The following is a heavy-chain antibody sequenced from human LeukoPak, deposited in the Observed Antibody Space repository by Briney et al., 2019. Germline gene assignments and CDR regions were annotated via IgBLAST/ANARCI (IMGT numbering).Heavy chain of an antibody. J-gene: IGHJ4*02. CDR1: GFTFGSYW. CDR3: ARGGRIAAAGMKIDY. V-gene: IGHV3-7*01. CDR2: IKQDGSEK. D-gene: IGHD6-13*01. Sequence: GGSLRLSCAASGFTFGSYWMSWVRQAPGKGLEWVANIKQDGSEKYYVDSVKGRFTISRDNAKNSLYLQMNSLRAEDAAVYYCARGGRIAAAGMKIDYWGQGTLVTVSS.